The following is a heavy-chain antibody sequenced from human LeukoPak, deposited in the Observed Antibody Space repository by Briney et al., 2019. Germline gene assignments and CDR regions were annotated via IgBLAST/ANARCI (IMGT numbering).Heavy chain of an antibody. V-gene: IGHV4-30-2*01. Sequence: SQTLSLTCAVSGGSISSGGYSWSWIRQPPGKGLEWIGYIYHSGSTYYNPSLKSRVTISVDRSKNQFSLKLSSVTAADTAVYYCAGHDYSSGVLDYWGQGTLVTVSS. CDR1: GGSISSGGYS. J-gene: IGHJ4*02. CDR2: IYHSGST. CDR3: AGHDYSSGVLDY. D-gene: IGHD6-19*01.